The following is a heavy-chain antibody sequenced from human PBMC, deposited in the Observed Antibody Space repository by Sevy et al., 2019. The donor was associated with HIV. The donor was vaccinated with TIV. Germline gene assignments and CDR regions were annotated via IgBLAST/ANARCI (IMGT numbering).Heavy chain of an antibody. V-gene: IGHV3-21*01. D-gene: IGHD6-13*01. CDR1: GFTFSSYS. J-gene: IGHJ4*02. CDR2: ISSSSSYI. Sequence: GGSLRLSCAASGFTFSSYSMNWVRQAPGKGLEWVSSISSSSSYIYYADSVKGRFTISRDNAKNSLYLQMNRLRAEDTAVYYCARARYSSSWYNFDYWGQGTLVTVSS. CDR3: ARARYSSSWYNFDY.